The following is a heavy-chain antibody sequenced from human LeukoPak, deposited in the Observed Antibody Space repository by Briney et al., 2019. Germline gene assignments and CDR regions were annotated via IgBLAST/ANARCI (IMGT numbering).Heavy chain of an antibody. CDR1: GFTFSSYA. CDR3: ARDWFDY. V-gene: IGHV3-30*04. J-gene: IGHJ4*02. Sequence: GRSLRLSCAASGFTFSSYAMHWVRQAPGKGLEWVAVISYDGSNKYYADSVKGRFTIYRDNSKNTLYLQMNRQRAEDTGVYYCARDWFDYWGQGAMVTV. CDR2: ISYDGSNK.